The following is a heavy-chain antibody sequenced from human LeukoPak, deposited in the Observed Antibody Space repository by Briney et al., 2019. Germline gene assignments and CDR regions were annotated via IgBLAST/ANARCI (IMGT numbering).Heavy chain of an antibody. J-gene: IGHJ2*01. CDR3: ARGLVEMATRYFDL. CDR1: GGSISSSSYY. V-gene: IGHV4-39*01. CDR2: IYYSGST. D-gene: IGHD5-24*01. Sequence: SETLSLTCTVSGGSISSSSYYWGWIRQPPGKVLEWIGSIYYSGSTYYNPSLKSRVTISVDTSKNQFSLKLSSVTAADTAVYYCARGLVEMATRYFDLWGRGTLVTVSS.